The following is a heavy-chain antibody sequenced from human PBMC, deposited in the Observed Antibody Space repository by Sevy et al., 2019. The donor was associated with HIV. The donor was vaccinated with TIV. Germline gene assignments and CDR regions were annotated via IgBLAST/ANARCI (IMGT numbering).Heavy chain of an antibody. J-gene: IGHJ4*02. Sequence: ASAKVSCKASGYTFTGYYMHWVRQAPGQGLEWMGRINPNSGGTNYAQKFQGRVTMTRDTSISTAYMELSRLRSDDTAVYYCARAVGLTTVLTVFDYWGQGTLVTVSS. D-gene: IGHD4-17*01. V-gene: IGHV1-2*06. CDR3: ARAVGLTTVLTVFDY. CDR1: GYTFTGYY. CDR2: INPNSGGT.